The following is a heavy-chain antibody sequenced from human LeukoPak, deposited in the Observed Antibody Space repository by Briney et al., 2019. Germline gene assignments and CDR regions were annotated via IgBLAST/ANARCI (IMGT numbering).Heavy chain of an antibody. CDR1: GGSISSSSYY. Sequence: SETLSLTCTVSGGSISSSSYYWGWLRQPPGKELEWIGSIYYSGSTYYNPSLKSRVTISVDTSKNQFSLKLSSVTAADTAVYYCARAERGRYHPKNVLRFLEWLPGRYYFDYWGQGTLVTVYS. CDR2: IYYSGST. D-gene: IGHD3-3*01. CDR3: ARAERGRYHPKNVLRFLEWLPGRYYFDY. J-gene: IGHJ4*02. V-gene: IGHV4-39*07.